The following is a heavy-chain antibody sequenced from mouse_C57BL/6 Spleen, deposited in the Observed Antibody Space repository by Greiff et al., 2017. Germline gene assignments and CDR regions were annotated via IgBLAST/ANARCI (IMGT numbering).Heavy chain of an antibody. CDR1: GFTFSDYY. V-gene: IGHV5-16*01. CDR3: AREANYYGLWYFDV. J-gene: IGHJ1*03. D-gene: IGHD1-2*01. CDR2: INYDGSST. Sequence: EVKLVESEGGLVQPGSSMKLSCTASGFTFSDYYMAWVRQVPEKGLEWVANINYDGSSTYYLDSLKSRFIISRDNAKNILYLQMSSLKSEDTATYYCAREANYYGLWYFDVWGTGTTVTVSS.